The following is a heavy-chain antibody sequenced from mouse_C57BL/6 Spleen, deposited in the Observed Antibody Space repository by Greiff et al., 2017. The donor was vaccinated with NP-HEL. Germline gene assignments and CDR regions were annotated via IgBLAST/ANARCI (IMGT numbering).Heavy chain of an antibody. CDR2: ISYDGSD. CDR3: ARGDYYGSSFYAMDY. V-gene: IGHV3-6*01. D-gene: IGHD1-1*01. Sequence: EVQVVESGPGLVKPSQSLSLTCSVTGYSITSGYYWNWIRQFPGNKLEWMGYISYDGSDNYNPSLKNRISLTRDTSKHQFFLKLNSVTTEDPATYYCARGDYYGSSFYAMDYWGQGTSVTVSS. J-gene: IGHJ4*01. CDR1: GYSITSGYY.